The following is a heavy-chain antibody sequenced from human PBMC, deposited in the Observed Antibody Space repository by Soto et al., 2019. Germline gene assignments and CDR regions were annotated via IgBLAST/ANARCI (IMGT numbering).Heavy chain of an antibody. V-gene: IGHV2-5*01. D-gene: IGHD3-9*01. CDR1: GFSLSTSGVG. CDR2: IYWNDDK. Sequence: SGPTLVNPTQTLTLTCTFSGFSLSTSGVGVGWIRQPPGRALEWLALIYWNDDKRYRPSLKSRLTITKDTSKNQVVLTMTNMDPVDTATYYYALVYYDILTGYLNFDYWGQGILVTVSS. CDR3: ALVYYDILTGYLNFDY. J-gene: IGHJ4*02.